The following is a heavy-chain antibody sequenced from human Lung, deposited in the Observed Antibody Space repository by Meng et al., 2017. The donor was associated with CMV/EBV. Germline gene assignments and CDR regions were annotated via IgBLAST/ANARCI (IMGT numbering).Heavy chain of an antibody. CDR3: ARVGLVTIFGVVKGMDV. CDR2: ISSSSSTI. Sequence: GEXXKISCAASGFTFSSYSMNWVRRAPGKGLEWVSYISSSSSTIYYADSVKGRFTISRDNAKNSLYLQMNSLRAEDTAVYYCARVGLVTIFGVVKGMDVWGQGNXVTCSS. D-gene: IGHD3-3*01. CDR1: GFTFSSYS. V-gene: IGHV3-48*04. J-gene: IGHJ6*02.